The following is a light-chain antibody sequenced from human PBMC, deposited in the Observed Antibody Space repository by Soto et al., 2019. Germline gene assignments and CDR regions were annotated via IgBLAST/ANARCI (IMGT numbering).Light chain of an antibody. Sequence: EIVMTQSPATLSVSPGERATLSCGASQSVSNNLAWYQQKPGQAPRLLIYGASTRATGIPARFSGSGCGTEFTLTISGLQSEDFALYYCQQYNDWPFTFGPGTKVDIK. V-gene: IGKV3-15*01. CDR1: QSVSNN. CDR3: QQYNDWPFT. J-gene: IGKJ3*01. CDR2: GAS.